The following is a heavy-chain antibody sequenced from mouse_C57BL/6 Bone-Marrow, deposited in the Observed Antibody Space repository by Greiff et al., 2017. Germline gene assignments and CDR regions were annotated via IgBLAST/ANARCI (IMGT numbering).Heavy chain of an antibody. CDR1: GFNFKDDY. J-gene: IGHJ3*01. Sequence: EVQLQESGAELVRPGASVKLSCTASGFNFKDDYMHWVKQRPEQGLEWIGWIDPENGDTAYASKFQGKATITVDTSSNTAYLQLSSLTSEDTAVYYCNRIAYWGQGTLVTVSA. CDR2: IDPENGDT. V-gene: IGHV14-4*01. CDR3: NRIAY.